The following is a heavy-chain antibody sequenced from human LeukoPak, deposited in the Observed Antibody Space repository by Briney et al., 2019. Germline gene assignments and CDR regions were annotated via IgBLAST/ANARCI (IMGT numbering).Heavy chain of an antibody. CDR1: GGSFSGYY. D-gene: IGHD2-15*01. CDR3: ARDGRGSGDDYFDY. V-gene: IGHV4-34*01. J-gene: IGHJ4*02. Sequence: PSETLSLTCAVYGGSFSGYYWSWIRQPPGKGLEWIGEINHSGSTYYNPSLKSRVTISVDTSKNQFSLKLSSVTAADTAVYYCARDGRGSGDDYFDYWGQGTLVTVSS. CDR2: INHSGST.